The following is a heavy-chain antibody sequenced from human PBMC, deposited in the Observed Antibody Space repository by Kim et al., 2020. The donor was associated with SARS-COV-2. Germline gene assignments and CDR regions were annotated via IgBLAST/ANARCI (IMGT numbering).Heavy chain of an antibody. D-gene: IGHD2-2*01. CDR3: ARRGYDIVVVPAAMFAPYFDY. J-gene: IGHJ4*02. Sequence: SETLSLTCAVYGGSFSGYYWSWIRQPPGKGLEWIGEINHSGSTNYNPSLKSRVTISVDTSKNQFSLKLSSVTAADTAVYYCARRGYDIVVVPAAMFAPYFDYWGQGTLVTVSS. V-gene: IGHV4-34*01. CDR2: INHSGST. CDR1: GGSFSGYY.